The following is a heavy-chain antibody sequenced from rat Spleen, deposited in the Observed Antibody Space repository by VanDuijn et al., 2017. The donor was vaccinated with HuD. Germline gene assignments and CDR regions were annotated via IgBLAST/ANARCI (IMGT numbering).Heavy chain of an antibody. Sequence: EVQLVESGGGLVQPGRSLKLSCAASGFTFSDYNMAWVRQAPTKGLEWVASISIGGSSTYYRDSVKGRFTISKDNAKSTLYLQMDSLTSKDTATYYCTTVRGPYWYFDFWGPGTMVTVSS. CDR3: TTVRGPYWYFDF. J-gene: IGHJ1*01. CDR1: GFTFSDYN. CDR2: ISIGGSST. V-gene: IGHV5-20*01.